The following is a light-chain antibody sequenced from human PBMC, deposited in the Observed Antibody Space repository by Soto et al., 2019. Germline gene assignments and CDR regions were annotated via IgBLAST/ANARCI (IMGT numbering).Light chain of an antibody. J-gene: IGKJ1*01. CDR2: GAF. Sequence: EVVLTQSPATLSVSPGERATLSCRTSQSVGNNLAWYQQKPGQAPRLLMYGAFIRAPGLPVRFRGTGSGTEFTLSISSLEPEDFAVYYCQQRTDRPPWTFGQGTKVESK. CDR3: QQRTDRPPWT. CDR1: QSVGNN. V-gene: IGKV3-11*01.